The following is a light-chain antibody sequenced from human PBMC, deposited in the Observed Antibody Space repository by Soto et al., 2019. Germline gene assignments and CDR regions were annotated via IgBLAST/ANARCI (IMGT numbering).Light chain of an antibody. CDR3: QQYNSSPLT. J-gene: IGKJ5*01. Sequence: DIQMTQSPSTLSASVGDRVTITCRASQTISQWLAWYQQQPGKAPNLLIYKASTLESGVPSRFSGSGSGTEFTLTISSLQPDDFATYYCQQYNSSPLTFGQGTRLEIK. V-gene: IGKV1-5*03. CDR1: QTISQW. CDR2: KAS.